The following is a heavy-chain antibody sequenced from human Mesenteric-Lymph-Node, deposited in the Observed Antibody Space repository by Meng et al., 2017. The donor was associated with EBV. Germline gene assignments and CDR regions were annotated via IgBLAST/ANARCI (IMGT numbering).Heavy chain of an antibody. CDR3: ARGPNYWYFDL. CDR1: GGSCSVYY. V-gene: IGHV4-34*01. J-gene: IGHJ2*01. CDR2: INHSGST. Sequence: QVQHPQWGAGLLKLSATLSLTCAVYGGSCSVYYWSWIRQPPGKGLEWIGEINHSGSTNYNPSLKSRVTISVDTSKNQFSLKLSSVTAADTAVYYCARGPNYWYFDLWGRGTLVTVSS.